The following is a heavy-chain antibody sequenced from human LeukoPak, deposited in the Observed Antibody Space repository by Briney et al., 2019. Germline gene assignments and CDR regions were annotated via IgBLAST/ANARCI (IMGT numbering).Heavy chain of an antibody. Sequence: GGSLRLSCAASGFTFSSYWMSWVRQAPGKGLEWVANIKRDGSEKYYVDSVKGRFTISRDNAKNSLYLQMNSLRAEDTAVYYCAREGIAAAGLMDVWGKGTTFTVSS. CDR1: GFTFSSYW. CDR3: AREGIAAAGLMDV. V-gene: IGHV3-7*03. J-gene: IGHJ6*04. D-gene: IGHD6-13*01. CDR2: IKRDGSEK.